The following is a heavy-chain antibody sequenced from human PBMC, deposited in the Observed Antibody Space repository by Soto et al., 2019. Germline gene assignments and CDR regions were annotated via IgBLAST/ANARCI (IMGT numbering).Heavy chain of an antibody. CDR3: ARQPYDSTGYYYGA. J-gene: IGHJ5*02. V-gene: IGHV4-39*01. CDR2: MYSGGNT. CDR1: GGSFSSSTYY. D-gene: IGHD3-22*01. Sequence: PSETLSLXCTVSGGSFSSSTYYWGWIRQPPGKGLEWIGSMYSGGNTYYNPSLKSRVTVSVDTSKNHFSLKLTSVTAADTAMYYCARQPYDSTGYYYGAWGQGTLVTVSS.